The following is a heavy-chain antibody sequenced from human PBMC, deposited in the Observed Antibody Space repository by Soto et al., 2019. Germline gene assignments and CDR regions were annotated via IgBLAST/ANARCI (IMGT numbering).Heavy chain of an antibody. CDR3: ARSAIVLMVYAKYYDYIWGSYRSNSEYFQH. Sequence: ASVKVSCKASGYTFTSYAMHWVRQAPGQRLEWMGWINAGNGNTKYSQKFQGRVTITRDTSASTAYMELSSLRSEDTAVYYCARSAIVLMVYAKYYDYIWGSYRSNSEYFQHWGQGTLVTVSS. CDR1: GYTFTSYA. CDR2: INAGNGNT. D-gene: IGHD3-16*02. J-gene: IGHJ1*01. V-gene: IGHV1-3*01.